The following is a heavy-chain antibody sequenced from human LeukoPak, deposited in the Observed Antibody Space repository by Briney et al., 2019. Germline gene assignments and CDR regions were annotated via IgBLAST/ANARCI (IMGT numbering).Heavy chain of an antibody. Sequence: ASVKVSCKVSGYTLTELSMHWVRQAPGKGLEWMGGFDPEDGETIYAQKFQGRVTMTEDTSTDTAYMELSSLRSEGTAVYYCATAHGAAHGYFDYWGQGTLVTVSS. J-gene: IGHJ4*02. D-gene: IGHD6-6*01. V-gene: IGHV1-24*01. CDR2: FDPEDGET. CDR1: GYTLTELS. CDR3: ATAHGAAHGYFDY.